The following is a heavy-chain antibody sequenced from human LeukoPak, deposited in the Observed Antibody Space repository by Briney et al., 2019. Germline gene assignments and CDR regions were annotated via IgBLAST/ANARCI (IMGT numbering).Heavy chain of an antibody. V-gene: IGHV3-21*01. Sequence: GVSLRLSCAASGFTFSSYSMNWVRQAPGKGLEWVSSISSSSSYIYYADSVKGRFTISRDNAKNSLYLQMNSLRAEDTAVYYCAKLDLLEWPDAFDIWGQGTMVTVSS. J-gene: IGHJ3*02. CDR3: AKLDLLEWPDAFDI. CDR2: ISSSSSYI. CDR1: GFTFSSYS. D-gene: IGHD3-3*01.